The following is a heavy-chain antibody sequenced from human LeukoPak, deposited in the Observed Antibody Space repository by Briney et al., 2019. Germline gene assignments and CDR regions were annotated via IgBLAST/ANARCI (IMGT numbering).Heavy chain of an antibody. Sequence: GSLRLSCATSGFTFSRHWMSWVRQAPGKGVEWVANIKQDGSEKYYVDSVKGRFTISRDNAKNSLYLQMNSLRAEDTAVYYCAELGITMIGGVWGKGTTVTISS. CDR2: IKQDGSEK. CDR3: AELGITMIGGV. J-gene: IGHJ6*04. CDR1: GFTFSRHW. D-gene: IGHD3-10*02. V-gene: IGHV3-7*01.